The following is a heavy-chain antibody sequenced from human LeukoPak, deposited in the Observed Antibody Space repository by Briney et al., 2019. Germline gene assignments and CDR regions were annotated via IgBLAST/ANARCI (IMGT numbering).Heavy chain of an antibody. Sequence: GGSLRLSCAASGFTVSSKYMSWVRQAPGKGLEWVSIIHSGGNIHYADSVKGRFTISRDNAKNSLYLQMNSLRAEDTAVYYCARRYCSGGSCYSYFDYWGQGTLVTVSS. D-gene: IGHD2-15*01. CDR3: ARRYCSGGSCYSYFDY. CDR2: IHSGGNI. J-gene: IGHJ4*02. CDR1: GFTVSSKY. V-gene: IGHV3-53*01.